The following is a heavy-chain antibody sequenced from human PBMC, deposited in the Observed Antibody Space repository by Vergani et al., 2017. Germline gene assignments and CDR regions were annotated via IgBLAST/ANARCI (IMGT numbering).Heavy chain of an antibody. J-gene: IGHJ5*02. Sequence: EVQLLESGGGLVQPGGSLRLSCAASGFTFSSYAMSWVRQAPGKGLEWVSAISGSGGSTYYADSVKGRFTISRDNSKNTLYLQMNSLRAEDTAVYYCARDPWPIAVTTFARGGRARKFDPWGQGTLVTVSS. CDR1: GFTFSSYA. CDR3: ARDPWPIAVTTFARGGRARKFDP. V-gene: IGHV3-23*01. CDR2: ISGSGGST. D-gene: IGHD4-11*01.